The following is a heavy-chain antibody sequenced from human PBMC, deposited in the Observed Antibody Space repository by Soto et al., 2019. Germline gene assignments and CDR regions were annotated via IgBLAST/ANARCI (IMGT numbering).Heavy chain of an antibody. J-gene: IGHJ4*02. CDR2: IYWDDDK. CDR3: AHRATTVTTRAFDY. V-gene: IGHV2-5*02. CDR1: GFSLSTSGVG. Sequence: QITLKESGPTLVKPTQTLTLTCTFSGFSLSTSGVGVGWIRQPPGKALEWLALIYWDDDKRYSPSLESRLTITKDTSKNQVVLTMTTMDPVDTATYYCAHRATTVTTRAFDYWGQGTLVTVSS. D-gene: IGHD4-17*01.